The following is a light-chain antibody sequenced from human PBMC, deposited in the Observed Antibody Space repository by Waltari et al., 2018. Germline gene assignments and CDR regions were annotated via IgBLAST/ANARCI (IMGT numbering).Light chain of an antibody. CDR1: QSVSNNY. Sequence: EIVLTQSPRTLSLSPGERATLSCRASQSVSNNYLAWYQHKPGQAPRLIIYVAFNMASGLPDRFSGSESGTDFTLTISRLEPEDFAVYYCQQSGSSPLTFGGGTKVEIK. CDR3: QQSGSSPLT. V-gene: IGKV3-20*01. CDR2: VAF. J-gene: IGKJ4*01.